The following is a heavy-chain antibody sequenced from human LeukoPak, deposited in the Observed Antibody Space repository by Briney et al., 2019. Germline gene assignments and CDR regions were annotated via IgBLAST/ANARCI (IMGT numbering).Heavy chain of an antibody. CDR2: IKYSGST. V-gene: IGHV4-59*01. CDR3: ARGGSSWDEGFDY. CDR1: GGSISSYY. J-gene: IGHJ4*02. Sequence: PSETLSLTCSFAGGSISSYYWSGIGRPPAKGLVGRVDIKYSGSTNYSPALKSRVTISVDTSKNQFSLKLSSVTAADTAVYYCARGGSSWDEGFDYWGQGTLVTVSS. D-gene: IGHD6-13*01.